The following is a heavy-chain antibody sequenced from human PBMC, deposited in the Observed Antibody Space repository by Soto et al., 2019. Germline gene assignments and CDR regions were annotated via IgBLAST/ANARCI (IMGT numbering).Heavy chain of an antibody. CDR3: AVDTSMVPPYYYGMDV. D-gene: IGHD5-18*01. V-gene: IGHV3-23*01. Sequence: GGSLRLSCAASGFTFSIYAMSWVRQAPGKGLEWVSGISTGGASTYYADSVKGRFTISRDNSKNTLYLQMNSLRAEDTAVYYCAVDTSMVPPYYYGMDVWGQGTTVTVSS. CDR1: GFTFSIYA. CDR2: ISTGGAST. J-gene: IGHJ6*02.